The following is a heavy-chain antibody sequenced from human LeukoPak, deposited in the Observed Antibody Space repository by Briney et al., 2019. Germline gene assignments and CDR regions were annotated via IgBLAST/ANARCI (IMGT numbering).Heavy chain of an antibody. CDR2: IYDSGST. J-gene: IGHJ4*02. V-gene: IGHV4-39*07. CDR3: ARDGYDILTGYYPHVD. D-gene: IGHD3-9*01. Sequence: SETLSLTCTVSGYSISSSSYYWGWIRQPPVKGLEWMGSIYDSGSTYYNPSLKDRFTISVDTSKNPFSPKLSSVTAADTAVSYCARDGYDILTGYYPHVDWGQGTLVTVSS. CDR1: GYSISSSSYY.